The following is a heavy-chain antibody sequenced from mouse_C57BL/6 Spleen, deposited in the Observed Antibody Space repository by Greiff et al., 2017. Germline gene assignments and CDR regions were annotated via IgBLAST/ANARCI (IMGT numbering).Heavy chain of an antibody. Sequence: VMLVESGPGLVKPGASVKISCKASGYAFSSSWMNWVRQRPGKGLEWVGRIYPGDGDNNYNGKFKGKATLTADKSSSTAYMQHSSLTSEDFAVYFCASPTLYYGSSYGYFDYWGQGTTLTVSS. D-gene: IGHD1-1*01. CDR3: ASPTLYYGSSYGYFDY. J-gene: IGHJ2*01. CDR1: GYAFSSSW. CDR2: IYPGDGDN. V-gene: IGHV1-82*01.